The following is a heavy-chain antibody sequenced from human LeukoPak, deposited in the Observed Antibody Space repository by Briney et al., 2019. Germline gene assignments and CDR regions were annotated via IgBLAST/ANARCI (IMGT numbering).Heavy chain of an antibody. CDR1: GFTFSSYA. CDR3: AKEKDYYESSGHSTRDY. CDR2: ISGSGDST. Sequence: GGSLRLSCAASGFTFSSYAMHWVRQAPGKGLEWVSAISGSGDSTYYADSVKGRFTISRDNSKNTLYLQMNSLRADDTAVYYCAKEKDYYESSGHSTRDYWGQGTLITVSS. D-gene: IGHD3-22*01. V-gene: IGHV3-23*01. J-gene: IGHJ4*02.